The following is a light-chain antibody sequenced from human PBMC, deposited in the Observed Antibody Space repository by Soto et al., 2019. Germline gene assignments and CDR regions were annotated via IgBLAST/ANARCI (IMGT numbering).Light chain of an antibody. J-gene: IGLJ2*01. CDR1: SSDVGGYNY. CDR2: EVS. CDR3: SSYAGSNNFRV. Sequence: QSALTQPPSASGSPGQSVTISCTGTSSDVGGYNYVSWYQQHPGKAPKLIIFEVSERPSGVPDRFSGSKSGNTASLTVSGLQAEDEADYYCSSYAGSNNFRVFGGGTKLTVL. V-gene: IGLV2-8*01.